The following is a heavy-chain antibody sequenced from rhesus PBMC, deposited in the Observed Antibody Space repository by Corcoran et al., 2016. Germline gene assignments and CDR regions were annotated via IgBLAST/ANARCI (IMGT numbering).Heavy chain of an antibody. CDR1: GGSTSEDYY. V-gene: IGHV4-106*01. Sequence: QVQLQESGPGLAKPSETLSLSCAVSGGSTSEDYYWSWIRQPPVKGLVWIGYIYGSGGGTNYNPSLKNRVTISIGTSKNQFSLKLSSVTAADTAVYYCARVGGWTEYFEFWGQGALVTVSS. J-gene: IGHJ1*01. D-gene: IGHD6-31*01. CDR2: IYGSGGGT. CDR3: ARVGGWTEYFEF.